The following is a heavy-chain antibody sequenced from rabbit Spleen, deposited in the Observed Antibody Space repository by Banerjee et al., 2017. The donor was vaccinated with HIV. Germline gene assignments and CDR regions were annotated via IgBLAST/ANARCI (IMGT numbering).Heavy chain of an antibody. J-gene: IGHJ4*01. CDR1: GFSLSSYY. Sequence: QQQLEESGGGLVKPGGTLTLTCKVSGFSLSSYYMCWVRQAPGKGLELIACIYNGDGTTWYANWVNGRFTISRSTNLNTVDLKMTSLTAADTATYFCARDLTGVIGWNFGWWGQGTLVTVS. D-gene: IGHD1-1*01. V-gene: IGHV1S43*01. CDR3: ARDLTGVIGWNFGW. CDR2: IYNGDGTT.